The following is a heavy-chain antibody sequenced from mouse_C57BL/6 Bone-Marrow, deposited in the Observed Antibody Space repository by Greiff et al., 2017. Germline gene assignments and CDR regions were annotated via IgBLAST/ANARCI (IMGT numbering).Heavy chain of an antibody. Sequence: EVKLMESGGGLVKPGGSLKLSCAASGFTFSSYTMSWVRQTPEKRLEWVATISGGGGNTYYPDSVKGRFTISRDNAKNTLYLQMSSLRSEDTALYYCARRLPCDYWGQGTTLTVSS. CDR3: ARRLPCDY. J-gene: IGHJ2*01. CDR1: GFTFSSYT. V-gene: IGHV5-9*01. CDR2: ISGGGGNT.